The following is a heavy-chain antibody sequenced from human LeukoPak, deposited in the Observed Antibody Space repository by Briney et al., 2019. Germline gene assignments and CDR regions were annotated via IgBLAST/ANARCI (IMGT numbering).Heavy chain of an antibody. CDR1: GFTFSSYG. CDR2: IRYDGSNK. V-gene: IGHV3-30*02. Sequence: PGGSLRLSCAASGFTFSSYGMHWVRQAPGKGLEWVAFIRYDGSNKYYAGSVKGRFTISRDNSKNTLYLQMNSLRAEDTAVYYCAKDLHQLLCSAPCDAFDIWGQGTMVTVSS. CDR3: AKDLHQLLCSAPCDAFDI. D-gene: IGHD2-2*01. J-gene: IGHJ3*02.